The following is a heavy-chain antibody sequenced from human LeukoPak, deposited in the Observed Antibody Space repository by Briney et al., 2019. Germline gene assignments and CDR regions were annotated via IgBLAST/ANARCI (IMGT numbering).Heavy chain of an antibody. CDR3: AKVSRSYDFWRTANLYYMDV. J-gene: IGHJ6*03. CDR1: GFTFSSYA. V-gene: IGHV3-43*02. D-gene: IGHD3-3*01. Sequence: GGSLRLSCAASGFTFSSYAMSWVRQAPGKGLEWVSLISGDGGSTYYADSVKGRFTISRDNSKNSLYLQMNGLRTEDTALYYCAKVSRSYDFWRTANLYYMDVWGKGTTVTVSS. CDR2: ISGDGGST.